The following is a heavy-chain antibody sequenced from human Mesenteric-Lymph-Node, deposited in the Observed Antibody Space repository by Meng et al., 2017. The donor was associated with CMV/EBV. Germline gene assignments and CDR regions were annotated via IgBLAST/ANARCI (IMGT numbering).Heavy chain of an antibody. V-gene: IGHV3-73*01. J-gene: IGHJ4*02. CDR3: TGGLYDFWSGYSDY. CDR2: IRSKANNYAT. Sequence: ESLKISCAASGFTFSGSAMHWVRQASGRGLEWVGRIRSKANNYATACDEAVKGRFTISRDDSKNTAYLQMNSLKTEDTAVYYCTGGLYDFWSGYSDYWGQGTLVTVSS. D-gene: IGHD3-3*01. CDR1: GFTFSGSA.